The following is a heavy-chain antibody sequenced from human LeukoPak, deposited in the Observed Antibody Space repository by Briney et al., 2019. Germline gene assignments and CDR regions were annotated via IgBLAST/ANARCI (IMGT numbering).Heavy chain of an antibody. CDR3: ASDFSNWAPSASLDY. J-gene: IGHJ4*02. D-gene: IGHD1-1*01. Sequence: GGSLRLSCGASAFTFSDYAMTWIRQVPGKGLEWISYISSRSSTEYFADFVKGRFTITRDNGNNLLYLQMTGLRADDTAIYFCASDFSNWAPSASLDYWGQGTLVTVSS. V-gene: IGHV3-48*04. CDR1: AFTFSDYA. CDR2: ISSRSSTE.